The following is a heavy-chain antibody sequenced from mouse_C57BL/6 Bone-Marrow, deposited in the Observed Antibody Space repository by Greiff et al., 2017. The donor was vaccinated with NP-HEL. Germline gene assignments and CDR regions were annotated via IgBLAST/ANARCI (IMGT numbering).Heavy chain of an antibody. V-gene: IGHV1-55*01. D-gene: IGHD3-2*02. J-gene: IGHJ2*01. Sequence: QVQLQQSGPELVKPGASVKISCKASGYTFTSYWITWVKQRPGQGLEWIGDIYPGSGSTNYNEKFKSKATLTVDTSSSTAYMQLSSLTSEDSAVYYCARYESSGSLFDYWGQGTTLTVSS. CDR1: GYTFTSYW. CDR2: IYPGSGST. CDR3: ARYESSGSLFDY.